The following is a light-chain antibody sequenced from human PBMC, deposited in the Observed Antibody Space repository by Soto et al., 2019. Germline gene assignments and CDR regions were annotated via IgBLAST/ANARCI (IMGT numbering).Light chain of an antibody. Sequence: EIVLTQSPGTLSLSPGERATLSCRASQSVSSNYLAWYQQKPGQAPRLLIYVASSRATGIPDRFSGSGSGTDFTLTISRLEPEDFAVYYCQQYGSSPFTFGGGTKVEIK. J-gene: IGKJ4*01. CDR1: QSVSSNY. V-gene: IGKV3-20*01. CDR3: QQYGSSPFT. CDR2: VAS.